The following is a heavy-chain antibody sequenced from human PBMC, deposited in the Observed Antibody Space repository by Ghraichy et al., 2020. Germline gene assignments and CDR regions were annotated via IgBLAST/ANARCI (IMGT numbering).Heavy chain of an antibody. D-gene: IGHD6-19*01. J-gene: IGHJ4*02. V-gene: IGHV3-7*04. CDR3: ARVHSSSSLDQTRGFDY. CDR1: GFSFNVEW. Sequence: GESLNISCAASGFSFNVEWMTWVRQAPGKGLEGVANINEDGREKYYVDSVKGRFTISRDNAKNSLHLQMSSLRAEDTAVYYCARVHSSSSLDQTRGFDYWGQGTLVTVSS. CDR2: INEDGREK.